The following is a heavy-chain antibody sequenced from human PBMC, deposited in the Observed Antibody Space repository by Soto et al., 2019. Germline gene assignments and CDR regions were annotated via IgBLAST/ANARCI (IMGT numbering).Heavy chain of an antibody. CDR2: ISSSGSTI. Sequence: TGGSLRLSCAASGFTFSSYEMNWVRQAPGKGLEWVSYISSSGSTIYYADSVKGRFTISRDNAKNSLYLQMNSLRAEDAAVYYCASSPVVTDQHWGQGTLVTVSS. CDR3: ASSPVVTDQH. J-gene: IGHJ1*01. V-gene: IGHV3-48*03. D-gene: IGHD2-15*01. CDR1: GFTFSSYE.